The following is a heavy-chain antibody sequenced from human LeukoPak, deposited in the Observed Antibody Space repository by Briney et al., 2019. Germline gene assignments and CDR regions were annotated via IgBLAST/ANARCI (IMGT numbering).Heavy chain of an antibody. J-gene: IGHJ6*02. Sequence: GGSLRLSCAASGFTFSSYGMHWVRQAPGKGLEWVAVIWYDGSNKYYADSVKGRFTISRDNPKNTLYLQMNSLRAEDTAVYYCARAGYSSSWSNYYYYGMDVWGQGTTVTVSS. CDR3: ARAGYSSSWSNYYYYGMDV. D-gene: IGHD6-13*01. CDR2: IWYDGSNK. CDR1: GFTFSSYG. V-gene: IGHV3-33*01.